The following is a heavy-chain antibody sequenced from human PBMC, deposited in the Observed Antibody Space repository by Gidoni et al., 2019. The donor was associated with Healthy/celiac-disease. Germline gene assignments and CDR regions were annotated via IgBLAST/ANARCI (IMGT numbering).Heavy chain of an antibody. D-gene: IGHD1-1*01. V-gene: IGHV3-23*01. CDR2: ISGSGGST. J-gene: IGHJ6*02. Sequence: EVQLLESGGGLVQPGGSLRLSCAASGFTFSSYAMSWVRQAPGKGLEWVSAISGSGGSTYYADSVKGRFTISRDNSKNTLYLQMNSLRAEDTAVYYCAKDLSQKLERRYGMDVWGQGTTVTVSS. CDR1: GFTFSSYA. CDR3: AKDLSQKLERRYGMDV.